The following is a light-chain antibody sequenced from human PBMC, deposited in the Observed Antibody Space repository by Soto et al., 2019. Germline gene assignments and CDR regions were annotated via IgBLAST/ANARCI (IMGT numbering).Light chain of an antibody. Sequence: IVLTQSPGTLSLSPGERATLSCRASQSLSDNYLAWYQQKSDQAPRLLIYSTSSRAPGIPDRFSGTGSGTVFTLTISRLEPEDFAVYHCEQYGSLPWTFGQGTKLEI. CDR3: EQYGSLPWT. J-gene: IGKJ1*01. CDR1: QSLSDNY. V-gene: IGKV3-20*01. CDR2: STS.